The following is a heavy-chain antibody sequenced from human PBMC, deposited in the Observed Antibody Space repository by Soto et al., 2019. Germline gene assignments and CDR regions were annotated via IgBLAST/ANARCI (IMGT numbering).Heavy chain of an antibody. D-gene: IGHD2-2*01. J-gene: IGHJ3*02. CDR2: IYYSGST. CDR1: GGTISSWY. CDR3: ARVKDTTRDAFDI. Sequence: SETLSLTCTVSGGTISSWYWSWIRQPPGKGLEWIGYIYYSGSTNCNPSLKSRVTISVDTSKNQFSLKLSSVTAADTAVYYCARVKDTTRDAFDIWGQGTMVTVSS. V-gene: IGHV4-59*01.